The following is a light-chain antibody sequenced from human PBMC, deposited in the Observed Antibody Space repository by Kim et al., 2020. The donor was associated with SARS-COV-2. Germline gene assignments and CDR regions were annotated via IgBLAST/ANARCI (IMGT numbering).Light chain of an antibody. CDR1: QDVTNY. J-gene: IGKJ4*01. V-gene: IGKV1-33*01. Sequence: ASVGDTVTITCQASQDVTNYLNWFQQKPGKAPQLLIYGASTLETGVPSRFSGSGSGTEFTFTISSLQPEDVATYYCQHYDDLPLTFGGGTKVDIK. CDR3: QHYDDLPLT. CDR2: GAS.